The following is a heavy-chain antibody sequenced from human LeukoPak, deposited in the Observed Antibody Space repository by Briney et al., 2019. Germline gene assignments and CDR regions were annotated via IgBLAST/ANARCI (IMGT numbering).Heavy chain of an antibody. CDR3: AKFPTDDSSVG. V-gene: IGHV3-74*01. D-gene: IGHD3-22*01. J-gene: IGHJ4*02. CDR1: GLTFSSHW. Sequence: PGGSLRLSCAASGLTFSSHWMHWVRQAPGKGLVWVTRITNDGSSTTYADSVKGRFTISRDNSKNTLYVQMNSLRAEDTAVYYCAKFPTDDSSVGWGQGTLVTVSS. CDR2: ITNDGSST.